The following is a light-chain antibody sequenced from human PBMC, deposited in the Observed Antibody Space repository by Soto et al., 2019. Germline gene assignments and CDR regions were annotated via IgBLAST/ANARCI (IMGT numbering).Light chain of an antibody. Sequence: QSVLTQPPSASGTPGQRVTISCSGSSSNIGRDPVNWYQELPGTAPKLLIYDNNQRPSGVPDRFSGSKSGTPASLAISGLQSEDEADYFCAGWDGSLRGFVFGTGTKVTVL. V-gene: IGLV1-44*01. CDR1: SSNIGRDP. J-gene: IGLJ1*01. CDR2: DNN. CDR3: AGWDGSLRGFV.